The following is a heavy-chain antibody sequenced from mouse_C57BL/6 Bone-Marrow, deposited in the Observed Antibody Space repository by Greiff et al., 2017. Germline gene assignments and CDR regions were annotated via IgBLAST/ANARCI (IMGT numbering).Heavy chain of an antibody. CDR3: SRQGYDYLDY. D-gene: IGHD2-3*01. V-gene: IGHV5-6*01. Sequence: EVKVVESGGDLVKPGGSLKLSCAASGFTFSSYGMSWVRQTPDKRLEWVATISSGGSYTYYPDSVKGRFTISRDNAKNPLYLQMSSLKSEDTAMYYCSRQGYDYLDYWGQGTTLTVSS. J-gene: IGHJ2*01. CDR2: ISSGGSYT. CDR1: GFTFSSYG.